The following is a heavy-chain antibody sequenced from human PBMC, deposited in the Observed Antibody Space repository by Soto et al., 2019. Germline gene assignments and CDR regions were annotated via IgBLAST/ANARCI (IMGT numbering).Heavy chain of an antibody. CDR1: GFTFSSYG. D-gene: IGHD2-2*01. Sequence: QVQLVESGGGVVQPGRSLRLSCAASGFTFSSYGMHWVRQAPGKGLEWVAVISYDGSNKYYADSVKGRFTISRDNSKNTLYLQMNSLRAEDTAVYYCAKERGDIVLVPAAPIYYYGMDVWGQGTTVTVSS. V-gene: IGHV3-30*18. CDR2: ISYDGSNK. CDR3: AKERGDIVLVPAAPIYYYGMDV. J-gene: IGHJ6*02.